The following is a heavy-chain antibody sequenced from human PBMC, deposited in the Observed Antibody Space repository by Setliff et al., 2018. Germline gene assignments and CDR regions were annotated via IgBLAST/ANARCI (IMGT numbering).Heavy chain of an antibody. J-gene: IGHJ6*03. D-gene: IGHD5-18*01. Sequence: SVKVSCKTSGGTFSTFGIHWVRQAPGQGLVWMGGTIPIFGTTNYAQKFQGRVTIITDESTSTAYMELSSLTSADTAVYYCAREGVDTRSSTDYRYYMDVWGKGTTVTVSS. V-gene: IGHV1-69*05. CDR1: GGTFSTFG. CDR2: TIPIFGTT. CDR3: AREGVDTRSSTDYRYYMDV.